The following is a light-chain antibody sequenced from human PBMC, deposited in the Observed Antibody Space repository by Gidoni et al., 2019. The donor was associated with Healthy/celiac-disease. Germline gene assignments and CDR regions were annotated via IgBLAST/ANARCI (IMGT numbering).Light chain of an antibody. CDR1: QNNSSY. J-gene: IGKJ4*01. CDR2: AAS. Sequence: DIQMITSPSSLLASVGDRVTITCRASQNNSSYLTWYQQKPGKAPKLLIYAASSLQSGVPSRFSGSGSGTDFTLTISSLQPEDFATYYCQQSYSTPLTFXGXTKVEIK. CDR3: QQSYSTPLT. V-gene: IGKV1-39*01.